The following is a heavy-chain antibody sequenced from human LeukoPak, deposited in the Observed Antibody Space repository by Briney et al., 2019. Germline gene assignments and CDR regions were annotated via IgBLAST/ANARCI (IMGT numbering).Heavy chain of an antibody. Sequence: SETLSLTCTVSGGSMSNYYWNWIRQPPGKGLEWIGSIYHSGSTYYNPSLKSRVTISVDTSKNQFSLKLSSVTAADTAVYYCARGGYPYYFDYWGQGTLVTVSS. CDR2: IYHSGST. D-gene: IGHD5-18*01. V-gene: IGHV4-38-2*02. J-gene: IGHJ4*02. CDR3: ARGGYPYYFDY. CDR1: GGSMSNYY.